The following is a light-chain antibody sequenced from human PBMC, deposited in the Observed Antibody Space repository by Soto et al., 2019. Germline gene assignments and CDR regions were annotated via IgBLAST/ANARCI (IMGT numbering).Light chain of an antibody. V-gene: IGKV1-5*01. Sequence: DNQMTQSPSTLSASVGDSVTITCRASQSIGTWLAWYQQKPGKAPKFLIFDASTLEIGVPSRFSGCGSGREFTLTISSLQPYDFATYYRQQYRSYWTCGQGTKEEIK. J-gene: IGKJ1*01. CDR3: QQYRSYWT. CDR1: QSIGTW. CDR2: DAS.